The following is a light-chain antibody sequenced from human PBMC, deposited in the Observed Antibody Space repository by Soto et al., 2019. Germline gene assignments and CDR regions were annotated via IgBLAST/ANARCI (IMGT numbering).Light chain of an antibody. CDR1: QGISNY. CDR2: AAS. Sequence: DIQRTPSPSSLSASVVDIVTITCRASQGISNYLAWYQQKPGKVPKLLIYAASSLQSGVPSRFSGSGSGTDFTLTIRRLEPEDFAVYYCQQYGSSPEWKCGQGTKVDIK. CDR3: QQYGSSPEWK. V-gene: IGKV1-27*01. J-gene: IGKJ1*01.